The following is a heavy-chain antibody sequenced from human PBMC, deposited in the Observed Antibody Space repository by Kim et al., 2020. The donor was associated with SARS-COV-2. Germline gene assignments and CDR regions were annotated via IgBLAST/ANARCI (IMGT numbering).Heavy chain of an antibody. J-gene: IGHJ4*02. CDR1: GGSFSGYY. V-gene: IGHV4-34*01. Sequence: SETLSLTCAVYGGSFSGYYWSWIRQPPGKGLEWIGEINHSGSTNYNPSLKSRVTISVDTSKNQFSLKLSSVTAADTAVYYCARGRLRYFDWSPPGYWGQG. D-gene: IGHD3-9*01. CDR2: INHSGST. CDR3: ARGRLRYFDWSPPGY.